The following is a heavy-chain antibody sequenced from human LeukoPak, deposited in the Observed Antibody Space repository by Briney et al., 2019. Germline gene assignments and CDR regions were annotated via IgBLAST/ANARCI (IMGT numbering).Heavy chain of an antibody. CDR1: GFTFSTYA. J-gene: IGHJ6*03. V-gene: IGHV3-23*01. Sequence: PGGSLRLSCAASGFTFSTYAMSWVRQAPGKGLEWVSAIRGSGGSTFYADSVRGRFTISRDNSKNTLYLQMNSLRAEDTAVHYCAKAAQPNRGYCSSTSCKYYYMDVWGKGTTVTVSS. CDR3: AKAAQPNRGYCSSTSCKYYYMDV. D-gene: IGHD2-2*01. CDR2: IRGSGGST.